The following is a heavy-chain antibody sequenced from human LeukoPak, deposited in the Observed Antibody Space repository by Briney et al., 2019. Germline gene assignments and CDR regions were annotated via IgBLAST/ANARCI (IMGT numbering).Heavy chain of an antibody. V-gene: IGHV2-70*11. Sequence: SGPTLVNPTQTLTLTCTFSGFSLSTSGMCVSWIRQPPGKALEWLARIDWDDDRYYNTSLKTRLTISKDTSKNQVVLTMTNMDPVDTATYYCARMRYCSSTSCYYSDYWGQGTLVTVSS. CDR1: GFSLSTSGMC. CDR2: IDWDDDR. J-gene: IGHJ4*02. D-gene: IGHD2-2*01. CDR3: ARMRYCSSTSCYYSDY.